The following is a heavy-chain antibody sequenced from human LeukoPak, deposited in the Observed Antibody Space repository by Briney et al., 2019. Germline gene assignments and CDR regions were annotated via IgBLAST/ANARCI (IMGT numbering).Heavy chain of an antibody. J-gene: IGHJ6*02. CDR3: ARWPLRSYRYPYYYGMDV. V-gene: IGHV4-4*02. CDR1: GGSISSSNW. Sequence: SETLSLTCAVSGGSISSSNWWSWVRQPPGKGLEWIGEIFHSGSTNYNPSLKSRVIISVDKSKYQFSLKLNSVTAADTAVYYCARWPLRSYRYPYYYGMDVWGQGTTVTVSS. CDR2: IFHSGST. D-gene: IGHD3-16*02.